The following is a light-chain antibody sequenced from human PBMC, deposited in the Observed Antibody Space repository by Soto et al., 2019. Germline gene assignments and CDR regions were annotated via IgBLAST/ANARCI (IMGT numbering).Light chain of an antibody. J-gene: IGKJ1*01. CDR2: GAS. CDR1: QSVSSSY. V-gene: IGKV3-20*01. CDR3: QQYGSSPGT. Sequence: ELVLTQSPGTLSLSPGERATLSCRASQSVSSSYLAWYQQKPGQAPRLLIYGASSRATGIPDRFSGSGSGTDFTLTISRLEPEDFAVYYCQQYGSSPGTCGQGTKVESK.